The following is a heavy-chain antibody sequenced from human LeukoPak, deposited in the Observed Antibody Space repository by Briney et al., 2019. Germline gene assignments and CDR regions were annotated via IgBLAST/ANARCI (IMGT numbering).Heavy chain of an antibody. D-gene: IGHD3-16*01. CDR2: IIPILGIA. CDR3: ARVLGLGYFDY. CDR1: GYTFSSYA. J-gene: IGHJ4*02. Sequence: SVKVSCKASGYTFSSYAISWVRQAPGQGLEWMGRIIPILGIANYAQKFQGRVTITADKSTSTAYMELSSLRSEDTAVYYCARVLGLGYFDYGGQGTLVTVSS. V-gene: IGHV1-69*04.